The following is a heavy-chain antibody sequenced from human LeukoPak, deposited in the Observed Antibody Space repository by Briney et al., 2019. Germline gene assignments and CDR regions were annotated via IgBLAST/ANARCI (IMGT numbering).Heavy chain of an antibody. Sequence: RGSPRLSRAASGFSLTVYGMHRVPHTPGGGLEYVSAICADGGTTDSMNPVKGRFTISRDNSKNTLYLQMGRRRSDGTAIYYCARGRGGPRFDFWGQGTVVTVAS. CDR2: ICADGGTT. J-gene: IGHJ4*02. CDR1: GFSLTVYG. D-gene: IGHD3-10*01. CDR3: ARGRGGPRFDF. V-gene: IGHV3-64*01.